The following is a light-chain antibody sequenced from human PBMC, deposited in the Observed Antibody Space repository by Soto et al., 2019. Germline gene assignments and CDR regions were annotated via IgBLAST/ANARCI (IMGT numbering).Light chain of an antibody. CDR2: GVS. Sequence: QSALTQPASVSGSPGQSITISCTGTSSDVGAYNYVSWYQQHPGKAPKLMIYGVSKRPSGVSNRFSGSKSGNTASLTISGLQAEDEADYYCSSYASSISYVFGTGTKLTVL. V-gene: IGLV2-14*01. CDR1: SSDVGAYNY. CDR3: SSYASSISYV. J-gene: IGLJ1*01.